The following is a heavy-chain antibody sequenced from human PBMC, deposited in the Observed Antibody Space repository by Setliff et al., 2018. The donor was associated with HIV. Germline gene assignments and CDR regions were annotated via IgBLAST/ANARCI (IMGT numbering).Heavy chain of an antibody. D-gene: IGHD3-3*01. V-gene: IGHV3-21*01. CDR2: IDSGHNYM. CDR1: GFTFSSYS. J-gene: IGHJ5*02. Sequence: PGGSLRLSCAASGFTFSSYSMNWVRQTPGKGLEWVSSIDSGHNYMYYADSVKGRFTISRDNAKNSLYLQMNSLRAEDTAVYYCAREYKRYNFWSGSGFGRSWFDPWGQGTLVTVSS. CDR3: AREYKRYNFWSGSGFGRSWFDP.